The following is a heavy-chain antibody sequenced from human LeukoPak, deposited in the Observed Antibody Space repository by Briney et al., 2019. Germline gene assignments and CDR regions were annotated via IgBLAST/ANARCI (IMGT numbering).Heavy chain of an antibody. CDR1: GFTFSNYG. V-gene: IGHV3-30*02. D-gene: IGHD1-26*01. CDR3: ATASGTYTATY. Sequence: GGSLRLSCAASGFTFSNYGMHWVRQAPGKGLEWVAFIRNDGSNKNYAESVKGRFTISRDDSKNTLYLQVHSLRAEDTAIYYCATASGTYTATYWGQGTLVSVSS. J-gene: IGHJ4*02. CDR2: IRNDGSNK.